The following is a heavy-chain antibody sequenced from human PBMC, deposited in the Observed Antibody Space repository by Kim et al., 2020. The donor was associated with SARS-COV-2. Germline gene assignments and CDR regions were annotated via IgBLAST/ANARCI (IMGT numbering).Heavy chain of an antibody. Sequence: SVKVSCKASGGTFSSSAISWVPQAPGQGLEWMGRIIPILGIANYAQKFQGRVTITADKYTSTAYMELNSLRSEDTAVYYCARGYSSGDLGYGMDVWGQG. CDR1: GGTFSSSA. J-gene: IGHJ6*02. D-gene: IGHD5-18*01. V-gene: IGHV1-69*04. CDR2: IIPILGIA. CDR3: ARGYSSGDLGYGMDV.